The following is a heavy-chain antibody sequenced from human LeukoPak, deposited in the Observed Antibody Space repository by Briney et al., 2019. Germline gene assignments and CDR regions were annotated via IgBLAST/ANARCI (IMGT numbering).Heavy chain of an antibody. CDR2: ISYDGSNK. CDR3: AKVPNVTPYYYDSSGPDDAFDI. CDR1: GFTFSSYG. J-gene: IGHJ3*02. V-gene: IGHV3-30*18. D-gene: IGHD3-22*01. Sequence: PGGSLRLSCAASGFTFSSYGMHWVRQAPGKGLEWVVVISYDGSNKYYADSVKGRFTISRDNSKNTLYLQMNSLRAEDTAVYYCAKVPNVTPYYYDSSGPDDAFDIWGQGTMVTVSS.